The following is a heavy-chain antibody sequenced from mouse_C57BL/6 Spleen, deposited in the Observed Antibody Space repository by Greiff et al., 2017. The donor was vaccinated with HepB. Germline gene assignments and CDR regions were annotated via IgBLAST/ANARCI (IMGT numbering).Heavy chain of an antibody. CDR1: GYTFTSYG. CDR2: IYPRSGNT. V-gene: IGHV1-81*01. D-gene: IGHD1-1*01. Sequence: QVQLQQSGAELARPGASVKLSCKASGYTFTSYGISWVKQRTGQGLEWIGEIYPRSGNTYYNEKFKGKATLTADKSSSTAYMELRSLTSEDSAVYFCAREVYYYGSSYYFDYWGQGTTLTVSS. J-gene: IGHJ2*01. CDR3: AREVYYYGSSYYFDY.